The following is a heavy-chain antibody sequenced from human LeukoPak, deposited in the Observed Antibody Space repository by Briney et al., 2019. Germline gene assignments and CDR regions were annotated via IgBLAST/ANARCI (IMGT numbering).Heavy chain of an antibody. CDR2: IKQDGSEK. CDR3: ARGEITIFGLFDY. Sequence: GGSLRLSCATSGFTFSSYWMSWVRQAPGKGLEWVANIKQDGSEKYYVDSVKGRFTISRDNAKNSLYLQMNSLRAEDTAVYYCARGEITIFGLFDYWGQGTLVTVSS. J-gene: IGHJ4*02. V-gene: IGHV3-7*01. CDR1: GFTFSSYW. D-gene: IGHD3-3*01.